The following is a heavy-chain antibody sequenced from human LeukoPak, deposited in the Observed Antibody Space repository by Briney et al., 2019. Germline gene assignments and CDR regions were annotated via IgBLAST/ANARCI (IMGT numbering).Heavy chain of an antibody. J-gene: IGHJ5*02. V-gene: IGHV4-34*01. CDR2: INHSGST. CDR3: ASIRGPVRSSPLDP. CDR1: GGSFSGYY. D-gene: IGHD3-10*01. Sequence: SETLSLTCAVYGGSFSGYYWSWIRQPPGKGLEWIGEINHSGSTNYNPSLKSRVTISVDTYKNQFSLKLSSVTAADTAVYYCASIRGPVRSSPLDPWGQGTLVTVSS.